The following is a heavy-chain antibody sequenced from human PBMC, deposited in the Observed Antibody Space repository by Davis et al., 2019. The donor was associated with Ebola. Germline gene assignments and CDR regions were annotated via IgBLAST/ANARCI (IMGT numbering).Heavy chain of an antibody. V-gene: IGHV4-59*01. J-gene: IGHJ5*02. D-gene: IGHD4-17*01. Sequence: MPSETLSLTCTVSGGSISSYYWSWIRQPPGKGLEWIGYIYYSGSTNYNPSLKSRVTISVDTSKNQFSLKLSSVTAADTAVYYCARVSTTVTTAWFDPWGQGTLVTVSS. CDR2: IYYSGST. CDR3: ARVSTTVTTAWFDP. CDR1: GGSISSYY.